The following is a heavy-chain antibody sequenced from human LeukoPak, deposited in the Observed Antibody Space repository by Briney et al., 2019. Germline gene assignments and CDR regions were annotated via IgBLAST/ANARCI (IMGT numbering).Heavy chain of an antibody. CDR1: GGSFSGYH. V-gene: IGHV4-34*01. CDR3: ARVSCSSTSCPRRDALDV. CDR2: INHSGST. J-gene: IGHJ3*01. Sequence: PSETLSLTCAVYGGSFSGYHWSWIRQPPGKGLEWIGEINHSGSTNYNPSLKSRVTISVDTSKNQFSLNLTSVTTADTAVYYCARVSCSSTSCPRRDALDVWGQGTMVTVSS. D-gene: IGHD2-2*01.